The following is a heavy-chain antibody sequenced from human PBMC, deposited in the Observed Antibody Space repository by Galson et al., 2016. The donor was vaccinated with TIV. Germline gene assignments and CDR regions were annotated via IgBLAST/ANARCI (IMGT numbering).Heavy chain of an antibody. D-gene: IGHD3-22*01. CDR2: IVPMFGTT. J-gene: IGHJ5*02. V-gene: IGHV1-69*13. CDR1: GDTFSSFV. CDR3: ARGRGIYDSSGYFLFDH. Sequence: SVKVSCKASGDTFSSFVISWVRQAPGQGLEWMGGIVPMFGTTNYAQKFQGRVTISADESTTTAYLELSSLRSEDTAVYYCARGRGIYDSSGYFLFDHWGQGTLVTVSS.